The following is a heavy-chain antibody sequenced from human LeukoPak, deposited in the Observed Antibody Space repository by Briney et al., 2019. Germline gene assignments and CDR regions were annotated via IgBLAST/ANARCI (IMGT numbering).Heavy chain of an antibody. V-gene: IGHV4-38-2*01. CDR1: GYSISSGYY. CDR3: ARGDIVLMVYATYFDY. Sequence: EPSETLSLTCAVSGYSISSGYYRGWIRQPPGKGLEWIGSIYHSGSTYYNPSLKSRVTISVDTSKNQFSLKLSSVTAADTAVYYCARGDIVLMVYATYFDYWGQGTLVTVSS. CDR2: IYHSGST. D-gene: IGHD2-8*01. J-gene: IGHJ4*02.